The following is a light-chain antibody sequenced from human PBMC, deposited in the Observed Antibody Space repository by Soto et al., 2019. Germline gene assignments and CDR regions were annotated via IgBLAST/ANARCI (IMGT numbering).Light chain of an antibody. V-gene: IGKV3-20*01. CDR3: QLYGTSPPRYT. CDR1: QSIPSNY. CDR2: GAS. J-gene: IGKJ2*01. Sequence: DIVLTQSPGTLSLSPGERATLSCRASQSIPSNYLAWYQQKPGQAPRLLIHGASSRATGIPDRFSGSESGTDFTLTISRLEPEDFAVYYCQLYGTSPPRYTFGLGTKLEIK.